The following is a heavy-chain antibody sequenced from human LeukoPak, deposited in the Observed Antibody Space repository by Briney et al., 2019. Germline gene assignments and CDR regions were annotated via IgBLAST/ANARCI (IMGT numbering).Heavy chain of an antibody. J-gene: IGHJ4*02. CDR2: IYYSGST. CDR3: ARSTGTYYYDSSGYFDY. CDR1: GGSISSYY. V-gene: IGHV4-59*01. Sequence: SETLSLTCTVSGGSISSYYWSWIRQPPGKGLEWIGYIYYSGSTNYNPSLKSRVTISVDTSKNQFSLKLGSVTAADTAVYYCARSTGTYYYDSSGYFDYWGQGTLVTVSS. D-gene: IGHD3-22*01.